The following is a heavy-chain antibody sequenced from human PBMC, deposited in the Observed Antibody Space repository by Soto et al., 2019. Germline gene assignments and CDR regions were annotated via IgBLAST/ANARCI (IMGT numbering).Heavy chain of an antibody. V-gene: IGHV3-74*01. CDR2: INSDGRST. J-gene: IGHJ4*02. D-gene: IGHD4-17*01. CDR3: ARDPRLRWYADY. CDR1: GFTFSSYW. Sequence: GGSLRLSCAASGFTFSSYWMHWVRQAPGKGLVWVSRINSDGRSTYYADSVKGRFTISRDNAKNRLYLQMKSLRAEDTAIYYCARDPRLRWYADYWGQGTLVTISS.